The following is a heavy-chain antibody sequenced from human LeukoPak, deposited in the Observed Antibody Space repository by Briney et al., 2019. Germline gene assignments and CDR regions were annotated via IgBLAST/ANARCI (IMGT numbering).Heavy chain of an antibody. CDR3: ARDRGSSSWYFDY. CDR1: GFTFSSYG. J-gene: IGHJ4*02. V-gene: IGHV3-33*01. D-gene: IGHD6-13*01. CDR2: IWYDGSNK. Sequence: GGSLRPSCAASGFTFSSYGMHWVRQAPGKGLEWVAVIWYDGSNKYYADSVKGRFTISRDNSKNTLYLQMNSLRAEDTAVYYCARDRGSSSWYFDYWGQGTLVTVSS.